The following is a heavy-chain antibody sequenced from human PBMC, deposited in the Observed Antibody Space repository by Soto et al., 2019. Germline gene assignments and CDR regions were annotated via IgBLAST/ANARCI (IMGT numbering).Heavy chain of an antibody. Sequence: ASVKVSCKASGYAFTRYTMNWVRQAPGQRLEWMGWINPDNGNTKSSQKFQDRVIITRDTSASTAYMDLSSLRSEDTAVYYCARGIATGQLDPWGQGTLVTVSS. V-gene: IGHV1-3*01. CDR1: GYAFTRYT. D-gene: IGHD2-15*01. J-gene: IGHJ5*02. CDR3: ARGIATGQLDP. CDR2: INPDNGNT.